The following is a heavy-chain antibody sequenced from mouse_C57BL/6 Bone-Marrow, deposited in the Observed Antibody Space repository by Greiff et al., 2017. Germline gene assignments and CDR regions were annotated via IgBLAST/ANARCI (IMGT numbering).Heavy chain of an antibody. Sequence: VQLQESGAELVRPGASVTLSCKASGYTFTDYYINWVKQRPGQGLEWIARIYPGSGNTYYNEKFKGKATLTAEKSSSTAYMQLSILTSEDSAVYVCARGRTYDYDYAMDYWGQGTSVTVSS. CDR2: IYPGSGNT. CDR1: GYTFTDYY. D-gene: IGHD2-4*01. J-gene: IGHJ4*01. CDR3: ARGRTYDYDYAMDY. V-gene: IGHV1-76*01.